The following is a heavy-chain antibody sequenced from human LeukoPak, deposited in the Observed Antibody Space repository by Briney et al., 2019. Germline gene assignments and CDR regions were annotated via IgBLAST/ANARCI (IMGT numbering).Heavy chain of an antibody. D-gene: IGHD5-18*01. CDR3: ARDGYSYGQGAFDI. Sequence: GGSLRLSCAASGFTFSSYSMNWVRQAPGKGLEWVSSISSSSSYIYYADSVKGRFTISRDNAKNSLYLQMNSLRAEDTAVYYCARDGYSYGQGAFDIWGQGTMVTVSS. V-gene: IGHV3-21*01. J-gene: IGHJ3*02. CDR1: GFTFSSYS. CDR2: ISSSSSYI.